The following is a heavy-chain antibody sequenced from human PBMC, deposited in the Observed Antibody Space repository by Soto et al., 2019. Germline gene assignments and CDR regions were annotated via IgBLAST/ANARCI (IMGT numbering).Heavy chain of an antibody. CDR1: GYSISSGYY. J-gene: IGHJ6*02. CDR2: IYHSGST. CDR3: ARDSVDDYVWGSYRYYYYGMDV. V-gene: IGHV4-38-2*02. D-gene: IGHD3-16*02. Sequence: SETLSLTCTVSGYSISSGYYWGWIRQPPGKGLEWIGSIYHSGSTYYNPSLKSRVTISVDTSKNQFSLKLSSVTAADTAVYYCARDSVDDYVWGSYRYYYYGMDVWGQGTTVTVSS.